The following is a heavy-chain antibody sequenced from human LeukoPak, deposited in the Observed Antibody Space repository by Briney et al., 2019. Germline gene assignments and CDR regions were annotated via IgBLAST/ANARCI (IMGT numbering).Heavy chain of an antibody. D-gene: IGHD3-10*01. CDR1: GFTFDDYA. J-gene: IGHJ3*02. Sequence: GGSLRLSCAASGFTFDDYAMHWVRQAPGKGLEWVSGISWNSGSIGYADSVKGRFTISRDNAKNSLYLQMNSLRAEDTALYYCAKFNSYVMVRGAQDAFDIWGQGIMVTVSS. CDR2: ISWNSGSI. V-gene: IGHV3-9*01. CDR3: AKFNSYVMVRGAQDAFDI.